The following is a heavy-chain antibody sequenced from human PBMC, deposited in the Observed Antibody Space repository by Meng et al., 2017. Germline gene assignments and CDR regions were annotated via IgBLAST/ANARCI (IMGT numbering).Heavy chain of an antibody. Sequence: QVHLVGSGGGVVPPGRSLRLSCAASGFTFSSYAMHWVRQAPGKGLEWGAVISYDGSNKYYADSVKGRFTISRDNSKNTLYLQMNSLRAEDTAVYYCARDFRGVIAAAHGPLDYWGQGTLVTVSS. CDR3: ARDFRGVIAAAHGPLDY. CDR1: GFTFSSYA. D-gene: IGHD6-13*01. J-gene: IGHJ4*02. CDR2: ISYDGSNK. V-gene: IGHV3-30*01.